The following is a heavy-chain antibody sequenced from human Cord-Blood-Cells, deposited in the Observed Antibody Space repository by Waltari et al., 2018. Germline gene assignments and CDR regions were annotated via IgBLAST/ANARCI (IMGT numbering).Heavy chain of an antibody. J-gene: IGHJ4*02. CDR3: ARDQERYCTGGVCYFDY. CDR2: LIPIFGTA. Sequence: QVQLVQSGAEVKKHASSVKVPCKASGGTSCRYAISCVRKAPGAGLEWMGGLIPIFGTANYPLKFQGRVTITADESTSTAYMELSSLRAEDTAVYYCARDQERYCTGGVCYFDYWGQGTLFTVSS. CDR1: GGTSCRYA. D-gene: IGHD2-8*02. V-gene: IGHV1-69*01.